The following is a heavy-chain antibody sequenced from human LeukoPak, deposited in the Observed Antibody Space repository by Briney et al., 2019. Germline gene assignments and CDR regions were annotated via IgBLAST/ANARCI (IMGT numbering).Heavy chain of an antibody. J-gene: IGHJ1*01. V-gene: IGHV1-18*01. D-gene: IGHD2-2*01. CDR2: ISDYNGST. Sequence: ASVKVSCKASGYTFSSYGISWVRQAPGQGLEWMGWISDYNGSTHYAQNLQGRVTMTTDTSTSTAYLELRSLRSDDTAVYFCARGGYCSSTSCYPAEYFQHWGQGSLVAVSS. CDR3: ARGGYCSSTSCYPAEYFQH. CDR1: GYTFSSYG.